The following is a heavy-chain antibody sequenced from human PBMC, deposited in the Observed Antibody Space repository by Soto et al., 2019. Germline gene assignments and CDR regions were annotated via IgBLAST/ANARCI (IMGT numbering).Heavy chain of an antibody. CDR2: ISAYNGNT. V-gene: IGHV1-18*01. D-gene: IGHD2-2*01. CDR1: GYTFTSYG. CDR3: ARGVVVVPGYNWFDP. J-gene: IGHJ5*02. Sequence: ASVKVSCKASGYTFTSYGISWVRQAPGQGLEWMGWISAYNGNTNYAQKLQGRVTMTTDTSTSTAYMELRRLRSDDTAVYYCARGVVVVPGYNWFDPWCQGTLVTVSS.